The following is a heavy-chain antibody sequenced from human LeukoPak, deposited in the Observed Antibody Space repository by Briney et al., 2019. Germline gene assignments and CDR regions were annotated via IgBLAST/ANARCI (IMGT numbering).Heavy chain of an antibody. D-gene: IGHD3-10*01. CDR3: AREWGLREMTVH. Sequence: ASVKVSCKASGYTFTSYYMHWVRQAPGQGLEWMGIINPSGGSTSYAQKFQGRVTMTRDTSTSTVYMELSSLRPEDTAVYYCAREWGLREMTVHWGQGTLVTVSS. J-gene: IGHJ4*02. V-gene: IGHV1-46*01. CDR2: INPSGGST. CDR1: GYTFTSYY.